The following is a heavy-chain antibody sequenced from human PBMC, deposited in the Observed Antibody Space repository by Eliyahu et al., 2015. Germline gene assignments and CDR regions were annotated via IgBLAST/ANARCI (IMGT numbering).Heavy chain of an antibody. V-gene: IGHV3-30*18. J-gene: IGHJ4*02. CDR3: AKAAGDFWSDPYYFDY. CDR1: GFTFXXXG. CDR2: ISYDGSNK. D-gene: IGHD3-3*01. Sequence: QVQLVESGGGVVQPGRSLRLSCAASGFTFXXXGMHWVRQAPGKGLEWVAVISYDGSNKYYADSVKGRFTISRDNSKNTLYLQMNSLRAEDTAVYYCAKAAGDFWSDPYYFDYWGQGTLVTVSS.